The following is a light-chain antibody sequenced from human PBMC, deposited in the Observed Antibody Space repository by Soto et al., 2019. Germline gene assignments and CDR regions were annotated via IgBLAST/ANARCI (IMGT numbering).Light chain of an antibody. CDR3: QQYNNLPQT. CDR1: QSVRSS. Sequence: EIVMTQSPATLSVSPGERATLSCRASQSVRSSIAWYQHKPGQAPRLLIYGASTRATGIPARISGSGSGTEFTLTISSLQSENIAVYYCQQYNNLPQTFGQGTKLDIK. V-gene: IGKV3-15*01. J-gene: IGKJ1*01. CDR2: GAS.